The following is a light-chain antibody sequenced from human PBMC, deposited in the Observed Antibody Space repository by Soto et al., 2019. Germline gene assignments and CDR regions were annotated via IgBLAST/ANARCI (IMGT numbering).Light chain of an antibody. V-gene: IGKV1-12*01. J-gene: IGKJ5*01. CDR2: AAS. Sequence: DIHMTQSPSSGSASAGDRVTITCRASQDISSWLAWYQQKPGKAPKLLIYAASSLQSGVPSRFSGSGSGTDFTLTISSLEPEDFAVYYCQQRSNWPPITFGQGTRLE. CDR1: QDISSW. CDR3: QQRSNWPPIT.